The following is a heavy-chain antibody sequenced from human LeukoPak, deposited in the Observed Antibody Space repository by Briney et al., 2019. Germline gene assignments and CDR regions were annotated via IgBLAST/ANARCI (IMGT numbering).Heavy chain of an antibody. CDR1: GYIFTDYY. V-gene: IGHV1-46*01. Sequence: ASVKVSCKASGYIFTDYYMHWVRQAPGQGLEWMGIINPSGGSTSYAQKFQGRVTMTRDTSTSTVYMELSSLRSEDTAVYYCARDHTMVRGVPVFYFDYWGQGTLVTVSS. CDR3: ARDHTMVRGVPVFYFDY. D-gene: IGHD3-10*01. J-gene: IGHJ4*02. CDR2: INPSGGST.